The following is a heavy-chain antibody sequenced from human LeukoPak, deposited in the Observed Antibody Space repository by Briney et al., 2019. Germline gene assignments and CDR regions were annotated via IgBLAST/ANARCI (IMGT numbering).Heavy chain of an antibody. CDR3: ARVFGGSDFNYYYYYMDV. J-gene: IGHJ6*03. V-gene: IGHV4-39*01. CDR2: NYYSGST. D-gene: IGHD5-12*01. CDR1: GGSISSSSYY. Sequence: SETLSLTCTVSGGSISSSSYYWGWIRQPPGKGLEWIGRNYYSGSTYYNPSLTSRVTISVDTSKNQFSLKLSSVTAPDTAVYYCARVFGGSDFNYYYYYMDVWGKGTTVTISS.